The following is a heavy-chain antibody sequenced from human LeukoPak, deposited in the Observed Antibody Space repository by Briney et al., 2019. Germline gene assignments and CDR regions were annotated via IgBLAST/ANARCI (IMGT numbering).Heavy chain of an antibody. D-gene: IGHD5-12*01. J-gene: IGHJ4*02. CDR1: GFTFSSYA. CDR2: ISSSSSYI. V-gene: IGHV3-21*01. CDR3: ARDYSGYEITGSFDY. Sequence: GGSLRLSCAASGFTFSSYAMHWVRQAPGKGLEWVSSISSSSSYIYYADSVKGRFTISRDNAKNSLYLQMNSLRAEDTAVYYCARDYSGYEITGSFDYWGQGTLVTVSS.